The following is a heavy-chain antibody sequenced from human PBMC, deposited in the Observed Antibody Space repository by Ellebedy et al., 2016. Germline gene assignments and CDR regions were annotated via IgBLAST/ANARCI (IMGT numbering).Heavy chain of an antibody. CDR2: IIPILGIA. CDR3: ARAQTVFVVVTAIEDDAFDI. D-gene: IGHD2-21*02. J-gene: IGHJ3*02. CDR1: GGTFSSYA. V-gene: IGHV1-69*04. Sequence: ASVKVSCKASGGTFSSYAISWVRQAPGQGLEWMGRIIPILGIANYAQKFQGRVTITADKSTSTAYMELSSLRSEDTAVYYCARAQTVFVVVTAIEDDAFDIWGQGTMVTVSS.